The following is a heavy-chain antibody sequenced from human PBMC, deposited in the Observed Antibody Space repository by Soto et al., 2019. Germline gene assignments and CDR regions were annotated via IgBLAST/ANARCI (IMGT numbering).Heavy chain of an antibody. V-gene: IGHV3-23*01. CDR1: GFTFSTYG. CDR2: ISYNGGST. D-gene: IGHD3-10*02. CDR3: ARTNDYHWGINWVDY. J-gene: IGHJ4*02. Sequence: EVQLLESGGGLERPGGSLRLSCAASGFTFSTYGMTWVRQAPGKGLEWVSGISYNGGSTYYADSVKGRFTISRDNSKNPLYLQMNNLRAEATAVYYCARTNDYHWGINWVDYWGQGTLVTVSS.